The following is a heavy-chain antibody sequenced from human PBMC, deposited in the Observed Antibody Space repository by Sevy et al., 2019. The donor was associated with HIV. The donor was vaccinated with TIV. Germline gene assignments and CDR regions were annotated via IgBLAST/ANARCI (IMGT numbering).Heavy chain of an antibody. CDR1: GFTFDDYA. CDR2: ISWNSGSI. V-gene: IGHV3-9*01. J-gene: IGHJ4*02. CDR3: AKQYSGYGFGGFDY. Sequence: GGSLRLSCVASGFTFDDYAMHWVRQAPGKGLEWVSGISWNSGSIGYADSVKGRFTISRDNAKNSLYLQMNSLRAEDTALYYCAKQYSGYGFGGFDYWGQGTLVTVSS. D-gene: IGHD5-12*01.